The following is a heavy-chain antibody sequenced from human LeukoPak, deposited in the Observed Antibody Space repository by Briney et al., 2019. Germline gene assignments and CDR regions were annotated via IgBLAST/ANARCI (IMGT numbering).Heavy chain of an antibody. CDR2: IYPGDSDT. CDR1: GYSFTSYW. J-gene: IGHJ4*02. D-gene: IGHD3-10*01. Sequence: GESLKISCKGSGYSFTSYWIGWVRQMPGKGLERMGIIYPGDSDTRHSPSFQGQVTISADKSINTAYLQWSSLKASDTAIYYCARQRFGEFDYWGQGTLVTVSS. CDR3: ARQRFGEFDY. V-gene: IGHV5-51*01.